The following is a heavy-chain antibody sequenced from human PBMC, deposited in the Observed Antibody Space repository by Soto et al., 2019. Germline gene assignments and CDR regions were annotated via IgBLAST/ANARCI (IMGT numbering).Heavy chain of an antibody. CDR2: IWYDGSNK. CDR1: GFTFSSYG. V-gene: IGHV3-33*01. Sequence: QVQLVESGGGVVQPGRSLRLSCAASGFTFSSYGMHWVRQAPGKGLEWVAVIWYDGSNKYYADSVKGRFTISRDNSKNTQYLQMNSLRAEDTAVYYCARDSIAARLSYYFDYWGQGTLVTVSS. D-gene: IGHD6-6*01. J-gene: IGHJ4*02. CDR3: ARDSIAARLSYYFDY.